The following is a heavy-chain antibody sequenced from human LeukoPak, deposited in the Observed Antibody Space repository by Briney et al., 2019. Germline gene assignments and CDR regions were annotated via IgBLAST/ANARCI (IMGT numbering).Heavy chain of an antibody. V-gene: IGHV1-2*02. CDR1: GYTFTGYY. D-gene: IGHD6-19*01. CDR2: INPNSGGT. Sequence: GASVKVSCKASGYTFTGYYMHWVRQAPGQGLEWMGWINPNSGGTNYAQKFQGRVTMTRDTSISTAYMELSRLRSDDTAVYYCARLYSSGWEEAFDYWGQGTLVTVSS. J-gene: IGHJ4*02. CDR3: ARLYSSGWEEAFDY.